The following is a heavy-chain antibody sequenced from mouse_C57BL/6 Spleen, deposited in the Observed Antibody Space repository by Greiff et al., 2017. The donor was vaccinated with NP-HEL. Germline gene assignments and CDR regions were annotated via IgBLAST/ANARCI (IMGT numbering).Heavy chain of an antibody. CDR1: GFTFSSYG. Sequence: EVKLVESGGDLVKPGGSLKLSCAASGFTFSSYGMSWVRQTPDKRLEWVATISSGGSYTYYPDSVKGRFTISRDNAKNTLYLQMSSLKSEDTAMYYCARGGVYGNFPMDYWGQGTSVTVSS. CDR2: ISSGGSYT. CDR3: ARGGVYGNFPMDY. D-gene: IGHD2-1*01. V-gene: IGHV5-6*01. J-gene: IGHJ4*01.